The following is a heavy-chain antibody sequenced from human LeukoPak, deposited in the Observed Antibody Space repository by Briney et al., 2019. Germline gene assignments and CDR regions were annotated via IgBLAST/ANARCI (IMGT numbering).Heavy chain of an antibody. V-gene: IGHV1-18*01. CDR3: ARDPIVGATGYNWFDP. D-gene: IGHD1-26*01. Sequence: ASVKVSCKASGYTFTSYGISWVRQAPGQGLEWVGWISANNGDTDYAQKFQARVTMTTDTSTSTAYMELRSLRSDDTAVYYCARDPIVGATGYNWFDPWGQGTLVTVSS. CDR2: ISANNGDT. CDR1: GYTFTSYG. J-gene: IGHJ5*02.